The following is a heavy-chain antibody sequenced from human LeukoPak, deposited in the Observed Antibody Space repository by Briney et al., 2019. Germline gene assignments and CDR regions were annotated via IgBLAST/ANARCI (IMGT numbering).Heavy chain of an antibody. CDR3: TILLDTVVVTGYYYYMDV. V-gene: IGHV3-15*01. CDR1: GFTFSNAW. D-gene: IGHD5-18*01. Sequence: PGGSLRLSCAASGFTFSNAWMSWVRQAPGKGLEWVGRIKSKSDGGTTDYAAPVKGRFSISRDDSKNTLYLQMNSLKTDDTAVYYCTILLDTVVVTGYYYYMDVWGKGTTVTVSS. CDR2: IKSKSDGGTT. J-gene: IGHJ6*03.